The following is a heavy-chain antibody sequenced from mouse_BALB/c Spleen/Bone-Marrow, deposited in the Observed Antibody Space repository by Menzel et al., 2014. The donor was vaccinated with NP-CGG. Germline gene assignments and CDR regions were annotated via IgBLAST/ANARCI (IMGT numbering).Heavy chain of an antibody. J-gene: IGHJ2*01. V-gene: IGHV4-1*02. CDR1: GFDFSRYW. CDR3: ARQGYYGSSDY. D-gene: IGHD1-1*01. CDR2: INPDSSTI. Sequence: EVKLMESGGGLVQPGGSLKLPCAASGFDFSRYWMSWVRQAPGKGLEWIGEINPDSSTINYTPSLKDKFIISRDNAKNTLYLQMSEVRSEDTALYYCARQGYYGSSDYWGQGTTLTGSS.